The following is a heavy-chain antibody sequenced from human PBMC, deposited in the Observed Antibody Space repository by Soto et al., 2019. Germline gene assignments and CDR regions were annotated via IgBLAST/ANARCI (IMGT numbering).Heavy chain of an antibody. V-gene: IGHV3-23*01. D-gene: IGHD3-9*01. CDR2: IGPTGYT. Sequence: GVSLRLSCTSFSQYGMSWVRRPPGKGLEWISTIGPTGYTHYADSVAGRFTISRDDSANTLYLQMSNLRVDVTAIYYCAKDPSTGPADYWGQGALVTVSS. J-gene: IGHJ4*02. CDR3: AKDPSTGPADY. CDR1: SQYG.